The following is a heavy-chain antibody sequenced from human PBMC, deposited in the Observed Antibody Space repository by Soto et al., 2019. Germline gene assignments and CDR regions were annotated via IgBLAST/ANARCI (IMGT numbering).Heavy chain of an antibody. Sequence: GGSLRLSCAASGFTFSSYSMNWVRQAPGKGLEWVSSISSSGSYIYYADSVKGRFTISRDNAKNSLYLQMNSLRAEDTAVYYCARPHSQYCSGGSCYPTEYFQHWGQGTLVTVSS. V-gene: IGHV3-21*01. CDR3: ARPHSQYCSGGSCYPTEYFQH. CDR1: GFTFSSYS. D-gene: IGHD2-15*01. J-gene: IGHJ1*01. CDR2: ISSSGSYI.